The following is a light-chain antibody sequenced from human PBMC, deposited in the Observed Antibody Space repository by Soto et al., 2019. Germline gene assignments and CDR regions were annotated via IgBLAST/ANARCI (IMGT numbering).Light chain of an antibody. Sequence: EIVLTQSPGTLSLSPGERAILSCRASQSVSSSFLAWYQQKPGQAPRLLIYSSSNRATGIPDRFSGSGSGTEFTLTISRLEPADFAVYYWQQYGRSPLTFGGGTKVEMK. J-gene: IGKJ4*01. CDR3: QQYGRSPLT. CDR1: QSVSSSF. V-gene: IGKV3-20*01. CDR2: SSS.